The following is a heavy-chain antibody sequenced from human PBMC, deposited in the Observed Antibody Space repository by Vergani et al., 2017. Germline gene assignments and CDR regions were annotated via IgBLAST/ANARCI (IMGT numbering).Heavy chain of an antibody. V-gene: IGHV3-21*01. CDR2: ISSSSSYI. D-gene: IGHD6-13*01. J-gene: IGHJ4*02. CDR1: GFTFSSYS. Sequence: EVQLVESGGGLVKPGGSLRLSCAASGFTFSSYSMNWVRQAPGKGLEWVSSISSSSSYIYYADSVKGRFTISRDNAKNSLYLRMNSLRAEDTAVYYCAREIAAAGFFDYWGQGTLVTVSS. CDR3: AREIAAAGFFDY.